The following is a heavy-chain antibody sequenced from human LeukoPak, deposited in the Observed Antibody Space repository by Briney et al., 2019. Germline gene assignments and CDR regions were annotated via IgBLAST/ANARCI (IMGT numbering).Heavy chain of an antibody. V-gene: IGHV3-48*01. CDR2: ISGSSSTI. Sequence: GGSLRLSCAASGFTFSSYSMNWVRQAPGKGLEWVSDISGSSSTIYYADSVKGRFTISRDNAKNPLYLQMNSLRAEDTAVYYCVRGGYSNGFDYWGQGTLVTVSS. CDR3: VRGGYSNGFDY. D-gene: IGHD5-18*01. J-gene: IGHJ4*02. CDR1: GFTFSSYS.